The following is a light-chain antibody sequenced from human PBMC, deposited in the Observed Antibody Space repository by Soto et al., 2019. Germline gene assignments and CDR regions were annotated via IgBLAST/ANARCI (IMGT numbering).Light chain of an antibody. CDR1: QSVSNNY. CDR3: QHYNSYSEA. J-gene: IGKJ1*01. Sequence: EIVLTQSPGTLSLPPGERATLSCRASQSVSNNYLAWYQQKPGQAPRLLIYGASNRATGIPDRFSGSGSGTEFTLTISSLQPDDFATYYCQHYNSYSEAFGQGAKVDIK. CDR2: GAS. V-gene: IGKV3-20*01.